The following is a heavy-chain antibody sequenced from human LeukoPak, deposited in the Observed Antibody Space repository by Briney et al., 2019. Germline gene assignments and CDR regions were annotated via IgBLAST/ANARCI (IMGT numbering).Heavy chain of an antibody. CDR1: GGSISSSSCY. D-gene: IGHD6-6*01. Sequence: PSETLSLTCTVSGGSISSSSCYWGWIRQPPGEGLEWIGSIYYSGSTYHNPSLKSRVTISVDTSKNQFSLKLSSVTAADTAVYYCARHTTLSIAAQFDYWGQGTLVTVSS. CDR3: ARHTTLSIAAQFDY. J-gene: IGHJ4*02. V-gene: IGHV4-39*01. CDR2: IYYSGST.